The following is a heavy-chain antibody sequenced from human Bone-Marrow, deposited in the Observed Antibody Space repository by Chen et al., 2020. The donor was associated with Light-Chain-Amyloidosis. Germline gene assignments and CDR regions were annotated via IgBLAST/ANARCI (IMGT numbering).Heavy chain of an antibody. CDR1: TGSFRNYY. V-gene: IGHV4-34*01. J-gene: IGHJ4*01. D-gene: IGHD7-27*01. CDR2: INHSGST. CDR3: AKEVNWGSEWS. Sequence: QEQLRQWGAGLLKPSETLSLTCAVYTGSFRNYYWNWIRQPPGKGLEWIGEINHSGSTNYNPPLKSRVTLSIDTSKNQFSLKLTSVTAADTAVYYCAKEVNWGSEWSWGQGTLVTVSS.